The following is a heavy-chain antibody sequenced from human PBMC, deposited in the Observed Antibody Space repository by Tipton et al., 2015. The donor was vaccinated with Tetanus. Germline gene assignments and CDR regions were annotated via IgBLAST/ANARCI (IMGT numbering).Heavy chain of an antibody. D-gene: IGHD2-2*01. J-gene: IGHJ6*02. CDR3: ARENQLRNTNNYYGMDV. CDR1: GFTFSSYS. Sequence: SLRLSCAASGFTFSSYSMNWVRQAPGKRLEWVSYISRNSITKKYADSVEGRFTVSRDNAKNSLYLQMNSLRDEDTAVYYCARENQLRNTNNYYGMDVWGQGTTVTVSS. CDR2: ISRNSITK. V-gene: IGHV3-48*02.